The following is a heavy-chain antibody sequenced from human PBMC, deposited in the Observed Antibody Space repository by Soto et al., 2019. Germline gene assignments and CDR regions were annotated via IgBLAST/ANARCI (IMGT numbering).Heavy chain of an antibody. CDR3: TREVAVWFGEFPTFDP. Sequence: NPGGSLRLSCTASGFTFGDYAMSWFRQAPGKGLEWVGFIRSKAYGGTTEYAASVKGRFTISRDDSKSIAYLQMNSLKTEDTAVYYCTREVAVWFGEFPTFDPWGQGTLVTVSS. J-gene: IGHJ5*02. V-gene: IGHV3-49*05. CDR1: GFTFGDYA. D-gene: IGHD3-10*01. CDR2: IRSKAYGGTT.